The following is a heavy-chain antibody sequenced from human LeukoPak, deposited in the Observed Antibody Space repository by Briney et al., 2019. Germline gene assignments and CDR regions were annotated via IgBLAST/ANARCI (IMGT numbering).Heavy chain of an antibody. CDR2: ISGSGGST. CDR3: AKDGGHYNWNYGGGPYFDY. D-gene: IGHD1-7*01. Sequence: GGSLRLSCAASGFTFSSYATSWVRQAPGKGLEWVSAISGSGGSTYYADSVKGRFTISRDNSKNTLYLQMNSLRAEDTAVYYCAKDGGHYNWNYGGGPYFDYWGQGTLVTVSS. V-gene: IGHV3-23*01. J-gene: IGHJ4*02. CDR1: GFTFSSYA.